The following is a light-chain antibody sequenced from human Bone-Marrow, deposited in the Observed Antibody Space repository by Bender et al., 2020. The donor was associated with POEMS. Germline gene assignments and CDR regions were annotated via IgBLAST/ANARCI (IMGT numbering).Light chain of an antibody. CDR2: EVS. V-gene: IGLV2-23*02. CDR1: SSDVGSYKL. J-gene: IGLJ1*01. CDR3: CSFAGSSGFV. Sequence: QSALTQPASVSGSPGQSITISCAGTSSDVGSYKLVSWYQQHPGKAPQLLIYEVSRRPSGVSNRFSGSKSDNTASLTISGLQAEDEADYHCCSFAGSSGFVFGTGTKVTVL.